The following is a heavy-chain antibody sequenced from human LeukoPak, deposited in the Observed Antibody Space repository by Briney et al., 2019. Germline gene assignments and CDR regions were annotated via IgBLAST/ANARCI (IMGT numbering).Heavy chain of an antibody. Sequence: SETLSLTCGVSGASVSSHFLSWIRQTPGMGLDGIGYISNRGSTGYNPSLRSRVTISVDAPKNEVPLNLSSVSAADTAVYYCAKDVSGAYYAFDVWGQG. J-gene: IGHJ3*01. CDR2: ISNRGST. V-gene: IGHV4-59*02. CDR3: AKDVSGAYYAFDV. CDR1: GASVSSHF. D-gene: IGHD4/OR15-4a*01.